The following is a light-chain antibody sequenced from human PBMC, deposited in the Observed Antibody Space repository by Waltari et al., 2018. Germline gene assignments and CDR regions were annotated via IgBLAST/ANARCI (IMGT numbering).Light chain of an antibody. CDR3: QQYNSYSWT. Sequence: DIQMTQSPSTLSASVGDRVTITCRASQSISSWLAWYQQKPGKAPKLLIYKASSLESVVPSRFSGRGSGTEFTLTISSLQPDDFATYYCQQYNSYSWTFGQGTKVEIK. J-gene: IGKJ1*01. V-gene: IGKV1-5*03. CDR1: QSISSW. CDR2: KAS.